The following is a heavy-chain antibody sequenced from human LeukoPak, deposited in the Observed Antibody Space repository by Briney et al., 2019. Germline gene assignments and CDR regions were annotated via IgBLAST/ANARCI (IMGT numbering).Heavy chain of an antibody. CDR1: GGTFSSYA. J-gene: IGHJ5*02. Sequence: ASVKVSCKASGGTFSSYAISWVRQAPGQGLEWMGGIIPIFGTANYAQKFQGRVTITADESTSTAYMERSSLRSEDTAVYYCARAGTGTSGWFDPWGQGTLVTVSS. V-gene: IGHV1-69*13. CDR2: IIPIFGTA. D-gene: IGHD1-7*01. CDR3: ARAGTGTSGWFDP.